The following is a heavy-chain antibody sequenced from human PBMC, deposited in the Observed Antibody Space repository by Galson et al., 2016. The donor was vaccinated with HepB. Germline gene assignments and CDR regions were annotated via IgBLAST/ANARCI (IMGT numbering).Heavy chain of an antibody. CDR1: GGSISSATW. Sequence: SETLSLTCDVLGGSISSATWWSWVRQPPGKGLEWIGGIYLGGRTHYKPSPESRTTIPIDNSNNRFSLHLNSATPADTAVYHSAGHLATAGTRGFDYWGQGTLVTVSS. CDR3: AGHLATAGTRGFDY. D-gene: IGHD5-12*01. J-gene: IGHJ4*02. V-gene: IGHV4-4*02. CDR2: IYLGGRT.